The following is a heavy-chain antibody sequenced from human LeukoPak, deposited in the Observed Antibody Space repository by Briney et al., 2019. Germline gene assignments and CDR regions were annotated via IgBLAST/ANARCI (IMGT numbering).Heavy chain of an antibody. J-gene: IGHJ4*02. CDR2: IYYSGST. D-gene: IGHD4/OR15-4a*01. CDR1: VYSISSGYY. V-gene: IGHV4-38-2*01. Sequence: PSETLSLTCAVSVYSISSGYYWGWIRQPPGKGLEWIGSIYYSGSTYYNPSLKSRVTISVDTSKNQFSLKLSSVTAADTAVYYCAISGSLTTAHYWVQGTLVTVSS. CDR3: AISGSLTTAHY.